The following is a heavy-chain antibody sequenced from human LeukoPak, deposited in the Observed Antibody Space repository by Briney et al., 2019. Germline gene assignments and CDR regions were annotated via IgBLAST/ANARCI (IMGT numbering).Heavy chain of an antibody. CDR1: GFTFSSYT. CDR3: ARGPYDFWSGYTLRADYYYYYYMDV. V-gene: IGHV3-48*04. CDR2: ITGSGDTI. D-gene: IGHD3-3*01. Sequence: PGGSLRLSCAASGFTFSSYTMNWVRQAPGKGLEWLSSITGSGDTISYADSVRGRFTISRDNAKNSLYLQMNSLRAEDTAVYYCARGPYDFWSGYTLRADYYYYYYMDVWGKGTTVTVSS. J-gene: IGHJ6*03.